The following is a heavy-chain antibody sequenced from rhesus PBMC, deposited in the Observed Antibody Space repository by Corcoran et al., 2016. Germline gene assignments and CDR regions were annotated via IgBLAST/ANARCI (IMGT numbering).Heavy chain of an antibody. CDR3: ARERGGSGSWKGLFDY. J-gene: IGHJ4*01. D-gene: IGHD6-25*01. CDR2: ISGSGGST. CDR1: GGSISSNY. V-gene: IGHV4-173*01. Sequence: QLQLQESGPGLVKPSETLSLTCAVSGGSISSNYWSWIRQPPGKGLEWIGRISGSGGSTDYNPSLKSRGTISTDTSKNQLSLRLSSVTAADTAVYYCARERGGSGSWKGLFDYWGQGVLVTVSS.